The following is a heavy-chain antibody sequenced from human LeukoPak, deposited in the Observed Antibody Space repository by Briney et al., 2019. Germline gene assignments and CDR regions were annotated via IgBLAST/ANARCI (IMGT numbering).Heavy chain of an antibody. V-gene: IGHV1-2*02. J-gene: IGHJ4*02. Sequence: ASLRVSSKASRYTFTVYYMHSVRQAPGQGLEWMGWINPNSGGTNYAQKFQGRVTMTRDTSISTAYMELGRLRSDDTAVYYCARVGIGGPDYWGQGTLVTVSS. D-gene: IGHD1-26*01. CDR1: RYTFTVYY. CDR3: ARVGIGGPDY. CDR2: INPNSGGT.